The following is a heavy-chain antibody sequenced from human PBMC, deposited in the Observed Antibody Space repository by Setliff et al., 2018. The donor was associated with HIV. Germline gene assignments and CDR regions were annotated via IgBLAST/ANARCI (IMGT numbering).Heavy chain of an antibody. V-gene: IGHV1-69*13. J-gene: IGHJ6*02. D-gene: IGHD5-18*01. Sequence: GASVKVSCKASGGTFNNYAINWVRQAPGQGLEWMGGIIPMFGTPNYAQKFPGRVTITADESTGTAYMELSSLRSEDAAVYYCARGNTAMVYPYYYGMDVWGQGTTVTAP. CDR3: ARGNTAMVYPYYYGMDV. CDR1: GGTFNNYA. CDR2: IIPMFGTP.